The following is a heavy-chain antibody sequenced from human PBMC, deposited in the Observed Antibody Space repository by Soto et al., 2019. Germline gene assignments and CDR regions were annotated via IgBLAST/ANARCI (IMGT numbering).Heavy chain of an antibody. J-gene: IGHJ5*02. D-gene: IGHD6-13*01. CDR2: IYYSGST. CDR3: ARGRGSSWPQSFDP. V-gene: IGHV4-59*01. Sequence: SETLSLTCTVSGGSFRSYYWSWIRQPPGKGLAWIGYIYYSGSTNYNPSLKSRVTISLDTSKSQFSLKLSSVTAADTAVYYCARGRGSSWPQSFDPWGQGTLVTVSS. CDR1: GGSFRSYY.